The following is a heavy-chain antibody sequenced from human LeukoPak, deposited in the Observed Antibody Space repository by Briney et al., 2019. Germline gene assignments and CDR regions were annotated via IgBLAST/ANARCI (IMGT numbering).Heavy chain of an antibody. V-gene: IGHV5-51*01. Sequence: GESLKISCQGSGYSFTNYWIGWMRRMPGKGLEWMGIIYPGDSDTKYSPSFQGQVTISADKSISTAYLQWSSLKASDTAMYYCARHSRSSELDIDYWGQGTLVTVSS. CDR3: ARHSRSSELDIDY. D-gene: IGHD1-26*01. CDR2: IYPGDSDT. J-gene: IGHJ4*02. CDR1: GYSFTNYW.